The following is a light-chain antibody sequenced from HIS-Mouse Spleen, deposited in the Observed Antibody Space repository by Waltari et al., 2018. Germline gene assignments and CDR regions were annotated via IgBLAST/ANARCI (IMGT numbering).Light chain of an antibody. V-gene: IGLV3-10*01. J-gene: IGLJ1*01. CDR3: YSTDSSGNHYV. Sequence: SYELTQPPSVSVSPGQTARITCSGDDLPKKYAYWYQQKSGQAPVLVIYEDSKRPSGIPERFSGSSSGTMATLTISGAQVEDEADYYCYSTDSSGNHYVFGTGTKVTVL. CDR2: EDS. CDR1: DLPKKY.